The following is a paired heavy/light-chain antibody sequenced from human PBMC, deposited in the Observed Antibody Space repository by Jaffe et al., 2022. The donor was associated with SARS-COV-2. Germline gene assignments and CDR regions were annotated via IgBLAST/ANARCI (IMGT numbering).Light chain of an antibody. Sequence: DIQMTQSPSTLSASVGDRVTVTCRASQNIGNWLAWYQQKPGKAPKLLIYKASSLENGVPSRFSGSGSGTEFTLTISSLQPDDFATYYCQQYNSYRTFGPGTKVDIK. CDR2: KAS. CDR1: QNIGNW. CDR3: QQYNSYRT. V-gene: IGKV1-5*03. J-gene: IGKJ3*01.
Heavy chain of an antibody. D-gene: IGHD6-13*01. Sequence: QVRLQESGPGLVKPSETLSLTCIVSGGSVSRGSYYWSWIRQPPGKGLEWVGYIDYSGRTNYNSSLKSRVTISIDTSKNQFSLKLTSVTAADTAVYYCARDVGSSWPFDYWGQGTLVTVSS. CDR2: IDYSGRT. V-gene: IGHV4-61*01. CDR3: ARDVGSSWPFDY. J-gene: IGHJ4*02. CDR1: GGSVSRGSYY.